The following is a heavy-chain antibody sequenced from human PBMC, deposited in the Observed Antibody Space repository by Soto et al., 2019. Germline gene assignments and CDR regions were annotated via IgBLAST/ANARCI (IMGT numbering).Heavy chain of an antibody. J-gene: IGHJ6*02. D-gene: IGHD6-6*01. CDR3: AREGPSSSMNSYYYGMDV. CDR1: GGTFSSYA. Sequence: ASVKVSCKASGGTFSSYAISWVRQAPGQGLEWMGGIIPIFGTANYAQKFQGRVTITADESTSTAYMELSSLRSEDTAVYYCAREGPSSSMNSYYYGMDVWGQGTTVTVSS. CDR2: IIPIFGTA. V-gene: IGHV1-69*13.